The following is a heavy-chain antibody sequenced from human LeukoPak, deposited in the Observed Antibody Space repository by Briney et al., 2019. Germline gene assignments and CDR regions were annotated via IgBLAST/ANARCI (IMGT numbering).Heavy chain of an antibody. D-gene: IGHD2-2*01. CDR2: IIPIFGSA. Sequence: SVKVSCKASGGTFNSYAISWVRQAPGHGLEWVGSIIPIFGSATYAQKFQGKVAISTDESTSTAYMEMSSLTSDDTAVYYCATGYRCSNTGCYSYMDVWGKGTTVTVS. V-gene: IGHV1-69*05. J-gene: IGHJ6*03. CDR3: ATGYRCSNTGCYSYMDV. CDR1: GGTFNSYA.